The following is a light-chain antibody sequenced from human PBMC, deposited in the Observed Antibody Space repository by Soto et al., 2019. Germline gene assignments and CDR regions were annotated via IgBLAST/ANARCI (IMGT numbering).Light chain of an antibody. J-gene: IGKJ4*01. CDR3: QEYDDWLRLA. CDR2: GAS. V-gene: IGKV3D-15*01. Sequence: EIVMTQSPATLSVSPGERATLSCRASQSVNIYLAWYQQKPGQAPRLLIFGASYRATGIPARFSGNGAGTELNITISSLQSEDFAVYFCQEYDDWLRLAFGGGTKVDSK. CDR1: QSVNIY.